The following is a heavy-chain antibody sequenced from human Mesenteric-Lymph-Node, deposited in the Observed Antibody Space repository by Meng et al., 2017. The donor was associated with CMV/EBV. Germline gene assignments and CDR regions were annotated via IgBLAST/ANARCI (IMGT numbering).Heavy chain of an antibody. CDR3: AREVEGGSSSLDYGMDV. V-gene: IGHV1-69*10. CDR1: GYNFNTYD. CDR2: IIPILGIA. J-gene: IGHJ6*02. Sequence: SVKVSCKTSGYNFNTYDITWVRQAPGQGLEWMGGIIPILGIANYAQKFQGRVTITADKSTSTAYMELSSLRSEDTAVYYCAREVEGGSSSLDYGMDVWGQGTTVTVSS. D-gene: IGHD2-15*01.